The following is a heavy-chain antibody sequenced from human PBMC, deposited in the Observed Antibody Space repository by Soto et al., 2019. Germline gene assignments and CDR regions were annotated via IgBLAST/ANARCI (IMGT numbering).Heavy chain of an antibody. CDR3: ASVDVTYYDFWSGYDYGMDV. CDR1: GYTFTGYY. Sequence: QVQLVQSGAEVKKPGASVKVSCKASGYTFTGYYMHWVRQAPGQGLEWMGWINPNSGGTNYAQKCQGRVTRTRDTSISAAYMELSRLRSDDTAVYYCASVDVTYYDFWSGYDYGMDVWGQGTTVTVSS. J-gene: IGHJ6*02. V-gene: IGHV1-2*02. CDR2: INPNSGGT. D-gene: IGHD3-3*01.